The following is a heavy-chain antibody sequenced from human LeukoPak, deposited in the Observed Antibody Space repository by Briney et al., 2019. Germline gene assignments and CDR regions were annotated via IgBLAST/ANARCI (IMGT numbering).Heavy chain of an antibody. CDR1: GFTFSNYA. Sequence: GGSLRLSCAASGFTFSNYAMHWVRQAPGKGLEWVAFIRYDGSNTYYADSVKGRFTISRDISKNTLYLQMNSLRAEDTSLYYCAKGGSWTYWGQGTLVTVSS. D-gene: IGHD3/OR15-3a*01. J-gene: IGHJ4*02. CDR3: AKGGSWTY. CDR2: IRYDGSNT. V-gene: IGHV3-30*02.